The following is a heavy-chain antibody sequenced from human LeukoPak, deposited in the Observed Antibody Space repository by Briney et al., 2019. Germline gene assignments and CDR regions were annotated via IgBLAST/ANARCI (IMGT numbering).Heavy chain of an antibody. Sequence: ASVKVSCKAFGYTFTGYYMHWVRQAPGQGLKWMGWINPNSGGTNYAQKFQGRVTMTRDTSISTAYMELSRLRSDDTAVYYCARDRVMMTFGGVIVKFWGQGTLVTVSS. CDR2: INPNSGGT. CDR1: GYTFTGYY. V-gene: IGHV1-2*02. CDR3: ARDRVMMTFGGVIVKF. D-gene: IGHD3-16*02. J-gene: IGHJ4*02.